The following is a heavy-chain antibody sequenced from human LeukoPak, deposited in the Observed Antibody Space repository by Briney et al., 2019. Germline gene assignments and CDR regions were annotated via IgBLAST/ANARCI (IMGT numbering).Heavy chain of an antibody. Sequence: SETLSLTCTVSGVSISSYYWSWIRQPPGKGLEWLGYIYYSGSTNYNPSLKSRVTISVDTSKNQFSLKLSSVTTADTAMYYCARNPSGGYYYFDYWGQGTLVTVSS. D-gene: IGHD2-15*01. CDR3: ARNPSGGYYYFDY. V-gene: IGHV4-59*08. CDR2: IYYSGST. CDR1: GVSISSYY. J-gene: IGHJ4*02.